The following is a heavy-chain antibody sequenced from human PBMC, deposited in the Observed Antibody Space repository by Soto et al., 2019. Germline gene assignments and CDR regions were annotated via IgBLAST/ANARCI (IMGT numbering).Heavy chain of an antibody. D-gene: IGHD2-2*01. V-gene: IGHV4-30-4*01. Sequence: SETLSLTCTVSGGSISSGGYYRSWIRQHPGKGLEWIGYIYYSGSTYYNPSLKSRVTISVDTSKNQFSLKLSSVTAADTAVYYCARGPRYCSSTSCYLVQHNWFDPWGQGTLVTVSS. CDR2: IYYSGST. CDR3: ARGPRYCSSTSCYLVQHNWFDP. J-gene: IGHJ5*02. CDR1: GGSISSGGYY.